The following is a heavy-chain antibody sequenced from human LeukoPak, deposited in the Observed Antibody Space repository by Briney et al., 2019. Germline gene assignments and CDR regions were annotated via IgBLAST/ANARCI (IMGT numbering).Heavy chain of an antibody. D-gene: IGHD6-13*01. J-gene: IGHJ3*02. CDR2: INHSGST. CDR3: ARWASNSWYRFSDAFDI. CDR1: GGSFSGYY. V-gene: IGHV4-34*01. Sequence: SETLSLTCAVYGGSFSGYYWSWIRQPPGKGLEWIGEINHSGSTNYNPSLKSRVTISVDTSKNQFSLKLSSVTAADTAVYYCARWASNSWYRFSDAFDIWGHGTMVTVSS.